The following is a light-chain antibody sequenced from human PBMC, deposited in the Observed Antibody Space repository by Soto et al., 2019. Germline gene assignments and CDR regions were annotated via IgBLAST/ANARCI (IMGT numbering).Light chain of an antibody. J-gene: IGLJ2*01. CDR1: SSDFGGYNY. CDR2: DVT. CDR3: SSYTTTTTVVA. V-gene: IGLV2-14*03. Sequence: QSVLTQPASVSGSPGQSITISCSGTSSDFGGYNYVSWYQQHPGKAPKLLIYDVTNRPSGVSNRFSGSKFGNTASLTISGLQAEDEGDYYCSSYTTTTTVVAFGGGTKLIVL.